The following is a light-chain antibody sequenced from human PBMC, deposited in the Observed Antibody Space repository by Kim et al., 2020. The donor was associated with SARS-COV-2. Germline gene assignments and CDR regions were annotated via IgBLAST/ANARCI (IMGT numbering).Light chain of an antibody. V-gene: IGLV1-44*01. Sequence: QSVLTQPPSASGTPGQTVTISCSGHRSNVGNNPVTWFQQVPGTAPKLLMSNDNQRPSGVPDRFSASKSGTSASLAISGLQSEDEAVYYCGSWDDSLSGRVFGGGTQLTVL. CDR1: RSNVGNNP. CDR2: NDN. J-gene: IGLJ3*02. CDR3: GSWDDSLSGRV.